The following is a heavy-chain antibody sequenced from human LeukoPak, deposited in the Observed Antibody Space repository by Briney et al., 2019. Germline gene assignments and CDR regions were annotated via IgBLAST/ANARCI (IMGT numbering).Heavy chain of an antibody. V-gene: IGHV4-31*03. CDR2: IYYSGST. Sequence: SQTLSLTCTVSGGSISSGGYYWSWIRQHPGKGLECIGYIYYSGSTYYNPSLKSRVTISVDTSKNQFSLKLSSVTAADTAVYYCARGERAAAAYNWFDPWGQGTLVTVSS. J-gene: IGHJ5*02. CDR3: ARGERAAAAYNWFDP. CDR1: GGSISSGGYY. D-gene: IGHD6-13*01.